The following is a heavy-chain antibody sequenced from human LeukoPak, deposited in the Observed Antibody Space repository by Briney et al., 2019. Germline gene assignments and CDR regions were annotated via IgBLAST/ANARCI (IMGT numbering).Heavy chain of an antibody. CDR3: ARVRVTTTLKYYYYGMDV. J-gene: IGHJ6*02. CDR2: IIPIFGTA. CDR1: GGTFSSYA. Sequence: SVKVSCKASGGTFSSYAISWVRQAPGQGLEWMGGIIPIFGTANYAQKFQGRVTITADESTSTAYMELSSLRSEDTAVYYRARVRVTTTLKYYYYGMDVWGQGTTVTVSS. V-gene: IGHV1-69*13. D-gene: IGHD4-17*01.